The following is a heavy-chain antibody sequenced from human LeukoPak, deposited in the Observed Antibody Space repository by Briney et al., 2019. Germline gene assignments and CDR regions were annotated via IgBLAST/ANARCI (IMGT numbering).Heavy chain of an antibody. Sequence: GGSLRLSCAASGFTFSSYAMSWVRQAPGKGLEWVSAISGSGGSTYYADSVKGRFTISRDNSTNTLYLQMNSLRAEDTAVYYCAKDRSYYYDSSGYCDYWGQGTLVTVSS. V-gene: IGHV3-23*01. D-gene: IGHD3-22*01. CDR1: GFTFSSYA. J-gene: IGHJ4*02. CDR2: ISGSGGST. CDR3: AKDRSYYYDSSGYCDY.